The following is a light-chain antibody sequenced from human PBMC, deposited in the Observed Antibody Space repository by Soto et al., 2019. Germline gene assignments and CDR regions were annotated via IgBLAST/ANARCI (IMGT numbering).Light chain of an antibody. Sequence: QSALTQPASVSGSPGQSITISCTGTSSDVGGYNYVSWYQQHPGKAPKLIIYDVSDRPSGVSTRFSGSKSANTASLTISGLQAEDEADYYCCSYTSSGARVFGTGTKLTVL. CDR2: DVS. CDR1: SSDVGGYNY. V-gene: IGLV2-14*01. CDR3: CSYTSSGARV. J-gene: IGLJ1*01.